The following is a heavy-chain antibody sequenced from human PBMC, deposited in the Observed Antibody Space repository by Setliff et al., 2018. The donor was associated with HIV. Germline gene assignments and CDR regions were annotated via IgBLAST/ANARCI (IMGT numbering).Heavy chain of an antibody. V-gene: IGHV3-66*02. CDR3: ARVRLYNSALDY. D-gene: IGHD3-10*01. CDR1: GFTVSTYY. CDR2: IYSDGST. J-gene: IGHJ4*02. Sequence: GGSLRLSCAASGFTVSTYYMSWVRQTPGKGLEWVSTIYSDGSTYHADSVNVRFTLSRDISENALYLQIDSLRPEDTAVYYCARVRLYNSALDYWGQGTLFTVSS.